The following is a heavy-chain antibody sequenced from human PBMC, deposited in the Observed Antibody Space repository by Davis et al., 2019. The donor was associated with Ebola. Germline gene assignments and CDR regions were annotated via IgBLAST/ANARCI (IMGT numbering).Heavy chain of an antibody. D-gene: IGHD1/OR15-1a*01. Sequence: PGGSLRLSCAASGFTFSDDFMAWIRQAPGKGLEWVAYISGSGNTILYADSVRGRFTISRENTKNSLYLQMNGLRAEDTALYYCAREEQIHWGQGTLVTVSS. CDR3: AREEQIH. CDR1: GFTFSDDF. V-gene: IGHV3-11*01. J-gene: IGHJ4*02. CDR2: ISGSGNTI.